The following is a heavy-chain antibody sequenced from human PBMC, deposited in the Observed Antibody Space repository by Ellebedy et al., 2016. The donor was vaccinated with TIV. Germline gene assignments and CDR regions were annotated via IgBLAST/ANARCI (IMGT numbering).Heavy chain of an antibody. V-gene: IGHV3-30*02. CDR3: ARDPGGYTLAF. D-gene: IGHD5-24*01. CDR1: GFSFTSNG. J-gene: IGHJ4*02. CDR2: IPLDGSNT. Sequence: GESLKISCAASGFSFTSNGMHWVRQAPGKGLEWVAFIPLDGSNTYYSDSVKGRFTISRDLSENTLYLQMDSLRPEDTAIYYCARDPGGYTLAFWGQGTLVTVSS.